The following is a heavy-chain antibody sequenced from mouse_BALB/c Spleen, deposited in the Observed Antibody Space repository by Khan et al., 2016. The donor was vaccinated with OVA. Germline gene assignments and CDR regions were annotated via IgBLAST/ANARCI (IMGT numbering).Heavy chain of an antibody. Sequence: QVQLQQSGAELAKPGASVKMSCKASGYTFTSYWMHWVKQRPGQGLEWIGYINPSTGYTEYNQRFKDKATLTADKSSGTAYMQLSSLTSEESAVYYCANHGSSSAWLTYWGQGTLVTVSA. CDR1: GYTFTSYW. CDR3: ANHGSSSAWLTY. V-gene: IGHV1-7*01. D-gene: IGHD1-1*01. CDR2: INPSTGYT. J-gene: IGHJ3*01.